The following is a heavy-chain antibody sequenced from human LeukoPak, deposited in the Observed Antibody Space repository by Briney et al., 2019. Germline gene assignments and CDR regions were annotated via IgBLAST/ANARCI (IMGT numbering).Heavy chain of an antibody. D-gene: IGHD1-26*01. CDR1: GGSISSYY. CDR2: IYYSGST. CDR3: ARDGQVGATEFDP. J-gene: IGHJ5*02. V-gene: IGHV4-59*01. Sequence: SETLSLTCTVSGGSISSYYWSWIRQPPGKGLEWIGYIYYSGSTNYNPSLKSRVTISVDTSKNQFSLKLSSVTAADTAVYYCARDGQVGATEFDPWGQGTLVTVSS.